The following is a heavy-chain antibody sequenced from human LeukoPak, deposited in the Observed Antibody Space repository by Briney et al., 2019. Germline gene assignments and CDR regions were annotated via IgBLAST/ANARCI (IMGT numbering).Heavy chain of an antibody. CDR2: INYSGST. V-gene: IGHV4-39*02. J-gene: IGHJ3*02. Sequence: PSETLSLSCTVSGGSISSSSYYWGRIRQPPGKGLEWIGSINYSGSTYYNPSLTRRVTISVDTSENHFSLNLSSVTAADTAVYYCARRPNPHLAGFDIWGQGRMVTVSS. D-gene: IGHD2-15*01. CDR3: ARRPNPHLAGFDI. CDR1: GGSISSSSYY.